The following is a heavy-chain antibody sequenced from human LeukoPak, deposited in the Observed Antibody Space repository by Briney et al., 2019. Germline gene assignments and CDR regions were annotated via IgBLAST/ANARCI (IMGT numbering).Heavy chain of an antibody. V-gene: IGHV3-48*03. D-gene: IGHD6-13*01. Sequence: PGGSLRLSCAASGFTFSSYEMNWVRQAPGKGLEWVSYISSSGSTIYYADSVKGRFTISRDNSKNSLYLQMNSLRAEDTALYYCAKDIQSIAAAGIDYWGQGTLVTVSS. CDR2: ISSSGSTI. J-gene: IGHJ4*02. CDR1: GFTFSSYE. CDR3: AKDIQSIAAAGIDY.